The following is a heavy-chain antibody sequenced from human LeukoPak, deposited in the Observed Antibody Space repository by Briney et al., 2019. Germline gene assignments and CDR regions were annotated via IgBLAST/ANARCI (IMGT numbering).Heavy chain of an antibody. CDR2: IYTSGST. CDR1: GGSISSYY. V-gene: IGHV4-4*07. Sequence: PSETLSLTCTVSGGSISSYYWSWIRQPAGKGLEWIGRIYTSGSTNYNPSLKSRVTMSVYTSKNQFSLKLSSVTAADTAVYYCARERGVLTPPIIDYWGQGTLVTVSS. CDR3: ARERGVLTPPIIDY. D-gene: IGHD1-1*01. J-gene: IGHJ4*02.